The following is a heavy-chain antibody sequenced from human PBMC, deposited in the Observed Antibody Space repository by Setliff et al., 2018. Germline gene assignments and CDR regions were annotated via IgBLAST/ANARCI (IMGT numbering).Heavy chain of an antibody. CDR3: AREYYYDSSGSFDY. CDR2: IYTSGST. J-gene: IGHJ4*02. D-gene: IGHD3-22*01. Sequence: PSETLSLTCTVSGGSISNYYWSWIRQPAGKGLEWIGRIYTSGSTNYNPSLKSRVTMSVDTSKNQFSLKLSSVTAADTAVYYCAREYYYDSSGSFDYWGQGTLVTVSS. V-gene: IGHV4-4*07. CDR1: GGSISNYY.